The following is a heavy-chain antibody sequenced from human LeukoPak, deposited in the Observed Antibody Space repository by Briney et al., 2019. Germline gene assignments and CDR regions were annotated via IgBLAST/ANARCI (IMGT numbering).Heavy chain of an antibody. V-gene: IGHV3-9*01. CDR2: ISWNSGSI. Sequence: GRSLRLSCAASGFTFDDYAMHWVRQAPGKGLEWVSGISWNSGSIGYADSVKGRFTISRDNAKNSLYLQMNSLRAEDTALYYCAKLWGAFDIWGQGTMVTVSS. D-gene: IGHD3-10*01. CDR1: GFTFDDYA. J-gene: IGHJ3*02. CDR3: AKLWGAFDI.